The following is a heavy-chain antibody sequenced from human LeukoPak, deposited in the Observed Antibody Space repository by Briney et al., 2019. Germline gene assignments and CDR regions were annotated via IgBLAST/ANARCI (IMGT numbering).Heavy chain of an antibody. CDR3: ARTGFGELFFMAYYYYYMDV. CDR1: GFTFDDYA. Sequence: PGRSLRLSCAASGFTFDDYAMHWVRQAPGKGLEWVSGISWNSGSTGYADSVKGRFTISRDNSKNTLYLQMNSLRAEDTAVYYCARTGFGELFFMAYYYYYMDVWGKGTTVTVSS. J-gene: IGHJ6*03. V-gene: IGHV3-9*01. CDR2: ISWNSGST. D-gene: IGHD3-10*01.